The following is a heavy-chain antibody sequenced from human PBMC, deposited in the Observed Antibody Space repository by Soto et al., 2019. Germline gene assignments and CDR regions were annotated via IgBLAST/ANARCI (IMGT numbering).Heavy chain of an antibody. Sequence: GGSLRLSCAASGFTFSSYSMNWVRQAPGKGLEWVSSISSSSSYIYYADSVKGRFTISRDNAKNSLYLQMNSLRAEDTAVYYCARDLSYYGSGPNDAFDIWGQGTMVTVSS. J-gene: IGHJ3*02. CDR3: ARDLSYYGSGPNDAFDI. D-gene: IGHD3-10*01. CDR2: ISSSSSYI. V-gene: IGHV3-21*01. CDR1: GFTFSSYS.